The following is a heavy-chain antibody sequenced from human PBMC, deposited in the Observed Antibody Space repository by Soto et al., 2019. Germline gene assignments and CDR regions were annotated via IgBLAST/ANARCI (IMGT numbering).Heavy chain of an antibody. J-gene: IGHJ5*02. CDR1: GGTFSSYA. D-gene: IGHD6-19*01. Sequence: GASVKVSCKASGGTFSSYAISWVRQAPGQGLEWMGGINPNSGGTNYAQKFQGWVTMTRDTSISTAYMELSRLRSDDTAVYYCARDSGGSGLNWFDPWGQGTLVTVSS. CDR2: INPNSGGT. V-gene: IGHV1-2*04. CDR3: ARDSGGSGLNWFDP.